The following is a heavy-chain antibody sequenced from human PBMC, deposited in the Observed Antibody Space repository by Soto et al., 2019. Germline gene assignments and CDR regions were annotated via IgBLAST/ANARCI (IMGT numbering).Heavy chain of an antibody. Sequence: QVQLVQSGAEVKKPGASVKVSCKASGYTFTGYFVHWVRQAPGQGLEWMGWINPNSGGTNYAKKFQDWVTLTRDTSTTTVYMDLSSLSSADTAVYYCARDGNYARLDYGLDVWGQGTTVTVSS. D-gene: IGHD1-7*01. CDR1: GYTFTGYF. CDR2: INPNSGGT. CDR3: ARDGNYARLDYGLDV. J-gene: IGHJ6*02. V-gene: IGHV1-2*04.